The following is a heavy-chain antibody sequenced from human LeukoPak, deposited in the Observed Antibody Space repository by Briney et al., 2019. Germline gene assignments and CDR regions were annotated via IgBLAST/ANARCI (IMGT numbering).Heavy chain of an antibody. D-gene: IGHD3-22*01. CDR2: TYYRSKWYN. CDR1: GDSVSSNSAA. CDR3: AGETYYYDSSGYSGSSSLHP. J-gene: IGHJ5*02. V-gene: IGHV6-1*01. Sequence: SQTLSLACSISGDSVSSNSAAWNWIRQSPSRGLEWLGRTYYRSKWYNEYAVSVKSRITINPDTSKNQFSLKLSSVTAADTAVYYCAGETYYYDSSGYSGSSSLHPWGQGTLVTVSS.